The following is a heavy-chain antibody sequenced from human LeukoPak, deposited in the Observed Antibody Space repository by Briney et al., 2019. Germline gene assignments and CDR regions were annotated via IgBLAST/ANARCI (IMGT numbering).Heavy chain of an antibody. Sequence: GESLKISCKGSGYSFTSYWIGWVRQMPGKGLGWMGIIYPGDSDTRYSPSFQGQVTISADKSISTAYLQWSSLKASDTAMYYCARGLWGSCSSTSCYYFDPWGQGTLVTVSS. D-gene: IGHD2-2*01. J-gene: IGHJ5*02. CDR3: ARGLWGSCSSTSCYYFDP. CDR2: IYPGDSDT. V-gene: IGHV5-51*01. CDR1: GYSFTSYW.